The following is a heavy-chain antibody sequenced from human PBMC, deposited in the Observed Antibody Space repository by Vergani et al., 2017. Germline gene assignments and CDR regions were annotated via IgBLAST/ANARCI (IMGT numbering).Heavy chain of an antibody. V-gene: IGHV4-59*01. Sequence: QVQLQESGPGLVKPSETLSLTCTVSGGSISSYYWSWIRQPPGKGLEWIGYIYYSGSTNYNPSLKSRVTISVDTSKNQFSLKLSSVTAAEPAVYYCARGIYGDYVSYYGMDVWGQGTTVTVSS. D-gene: IGHD4-17*01. CDR3: ARGIYGDYVSYYGMDV. CDR2: IYYSGST. CDR1: GGSISSYY. J-gene: IGHJ6*02.